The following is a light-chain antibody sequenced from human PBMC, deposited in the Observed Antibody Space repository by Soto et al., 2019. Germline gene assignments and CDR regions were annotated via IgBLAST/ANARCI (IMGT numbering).Light chain of an antibody. Sequence: DIQMTQSPSTLSASVGDRVTITCRASQSISSWLAWYQQKPGKAPKLLIYKASSLESGVPSRFSGSRSGTEFTLTISSLQPDDCATDYCQQYKSYSSTFGEGTKVEIK. J-gene: IGKJ1*01. CDR1: QSISSW. CDR2: KAS. CDR3: QQYKSYSST. V-gene: IGKV1-5*03.